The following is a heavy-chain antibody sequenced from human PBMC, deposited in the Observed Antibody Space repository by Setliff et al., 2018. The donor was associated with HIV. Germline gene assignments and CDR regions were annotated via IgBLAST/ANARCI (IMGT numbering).Heavy chain of an antibody. D-gene: IGHD3-3*01. V-gene: IGHV4-34*01. CDR1: GGSFSDYY. CDR3: ARGSRQLTIFGVVFKTNYYFMDV. Sequence: SETLSLTCAVYGGSFSDYYWHWMRQPPGKGLEWIGSIYYSGSTHYKSSLKSRVTISVDTSKNQFSLTLNSVTAADTAVYYCARGSRQLTIFGVVFKTNYYFMDVWGKGTAVTVSS. CDR2: IYYSGST. J-gene: IGHJ6*03.